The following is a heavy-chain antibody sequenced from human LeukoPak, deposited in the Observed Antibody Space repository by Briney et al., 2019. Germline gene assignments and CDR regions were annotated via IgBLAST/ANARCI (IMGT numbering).Heavy chain of an antibody. CDR2: IYTSGST. J-gene: IGHJ4*02. CDR3: ARDPASSSWYHYFAY. Sequence: SETLSLTCTVSGGSISSYYWSCIRQPAGKGLEWIGRIYTSGSTNYNPSLKSRVTMSVDTSKNQFSLKLSSVTAADTAVYYCARDPASSSWYHYFAYWGQGTLVTVSS. D-gene: IGHD6-13*01. CDR1: GGSISSYY. V-gene: IGHV4-4*07.